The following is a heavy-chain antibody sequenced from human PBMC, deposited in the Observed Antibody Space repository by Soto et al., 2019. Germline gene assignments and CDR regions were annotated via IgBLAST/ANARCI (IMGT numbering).Heavy chain of an antibody. CDR1: GGTFSSDA. V-gene: IGHV1-69*13. D-gene: IGHD3-22*01. CDR3: ARADTTYYYDSSGYGYAFDI. Sequence: GTSVKVCCTASGGTFSSDAISWLRQAPGQGLEWMGGIIPIFGTANYAQKFQGRVTITADESTSTAYMELSSLRSEDTAVYYCARADTTYYYDSSGYGYAFDIWGQGTMVTVSS. J-gene: IGHJ3*02. CDR2: IIPIFGTA.